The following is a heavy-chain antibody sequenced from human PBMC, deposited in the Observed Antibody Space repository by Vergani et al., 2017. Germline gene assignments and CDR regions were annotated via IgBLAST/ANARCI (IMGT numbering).Heavy chain of an antibody. CDR1: GFTFNPYA. D-gene: IGHD5-12*01. Sequence: EVQLLESGGALFPPGGSLRLSCAASGFTFNPYAMNWVGKAPGKGREWVSGISGSGGSTYYAGSVKGRFTISRDSSKNTLYLQMNSLSAGDTAVYYCAKANPRNSGYDYLYYYHAMDVWGQGTTVTVSS. J-gene: IGHJ6*02. CDR2: ISGSGGST. CDR3: AKANPRNSGYDYLYYYHAMDV. V-gene: IGHV3-23*01.